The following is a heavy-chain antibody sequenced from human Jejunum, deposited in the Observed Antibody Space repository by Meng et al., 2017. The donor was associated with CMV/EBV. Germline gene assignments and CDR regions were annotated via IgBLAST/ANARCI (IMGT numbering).Heavy chain of an antibody. V-gene: IGHV3-48*04. CDR1: GFTFSSYS. CDR3: VRGQLVPFDY. CDR2: ISSSTK. Sequence: SCAASGFTFSSYSMNWVRQAPGKGLEWVSYISSSTKYYVDSVKGRFTVSRDNAKNSLYLQMNSLRAEDTAVYYCVRGQLVPFDYWGPGIWVTVSS. J-gene: IGHJ4*02. D-gene: IGHD6-6*01.